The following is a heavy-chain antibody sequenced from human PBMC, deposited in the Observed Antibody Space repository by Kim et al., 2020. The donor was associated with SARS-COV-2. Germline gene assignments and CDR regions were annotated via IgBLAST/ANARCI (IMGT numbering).Heavy chain of an antibody. CDR3: ARVVHRGADYWGAQLYYLDL. CDR1: GFTFSSCW. Sequence: GGSLRLSCAASGFTFSSCWMHWVRQAPGKGLVWVSRINSDGSSTSYADSVKGRFTISRDNAKNTLYLQMNSLRAEDTAVYYCARVVHRGADYWGAQLYYLDLWGQGPLLTVPS. D-gene: IGHD7-27*01. CDR2: INSDGSST. J-gene: IGHJ4*02. V-gene: IGHV3-74*01.